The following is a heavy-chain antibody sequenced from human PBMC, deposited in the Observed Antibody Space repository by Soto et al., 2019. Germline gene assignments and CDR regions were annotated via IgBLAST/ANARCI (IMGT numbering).Heavy chain of an antibody. J-gene: IGHJ4*02. CDR3: ARDRELAYYGSGSPHY. CDR2: ISAYNGNT. Sequence: QVQLVQSGAEVKKPGASVKVSCKASVYTFTSYGISWVRQAPGQGREWMGWISAYNGNTNYAQKLQGRVTMTTDTSTSTAYTKLRSLRSDDTAVDYCARDRELAYYGSGSPHYWGQGTLVTVSS. V-gene: IGHV1-18*04. CDR1: VYTFTSYG. D-gene: IGHD3-10*01.